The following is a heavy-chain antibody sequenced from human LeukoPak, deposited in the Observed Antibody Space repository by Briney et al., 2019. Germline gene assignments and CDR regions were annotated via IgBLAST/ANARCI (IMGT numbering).Heavy chain of an antibody. CDR1: GGSISSSSYY. CDR2: IYYSGST. Sequence: PSETLSLTCTVSGGSISSSSYYWGWIRQPPGKGLEWIGSIYYSGSTYYNPSLKSRVTISVDTSKNQFSLKLSSVTAADTAVYYCARYSSSKNYYFDYWGQGILVTVSS. J-gene: IGHJ4*02. V-gene: IGHV4-39*01. CDR3: ARYSSSKNYYFDY. D-gene: IGHD6-13*01.